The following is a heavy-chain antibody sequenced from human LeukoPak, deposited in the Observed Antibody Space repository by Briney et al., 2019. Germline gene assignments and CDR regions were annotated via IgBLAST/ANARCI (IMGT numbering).Heavy chain of an antibody. V-gene: IGHV4-39*07. CDR3: ARLYYDSSGYSQRPFDY. CDR1: GGSISSSSYY. CDR2: IYHSGST. Sequence: TSETLSLTCTVSGGSISSSSYYWGWIRQPPGKGLEWIGEIYHSGSTNYNPSLKSRVTISVDKSKNQFSLKLSSVTAADTAVYYCARLYYDSSGYSQRPFDYWGQGTLVTVSS. J-gene: IGHJ4*02. D-gene: IGHD3-22*01.